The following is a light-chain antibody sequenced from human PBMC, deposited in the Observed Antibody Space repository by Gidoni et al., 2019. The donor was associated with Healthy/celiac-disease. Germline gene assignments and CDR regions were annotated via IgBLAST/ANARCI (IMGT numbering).Light chain of an antibody. Sequence: EIVLTQSPATLSLSPGERATLSCRASQSVSSYLAWYQQKPGQAPRLLIYDASNRATGIPARFSGSWSGTDFTLTISSLEPEEFAVYYCQQRSNWPRYTFGQXTKLEIK. CDR2: DAS. V-gene: IGKV3-11*01. CDR3: QQRSNWPRYT. CDR1: QSVSSY. J-gene: IGKJ2*01.